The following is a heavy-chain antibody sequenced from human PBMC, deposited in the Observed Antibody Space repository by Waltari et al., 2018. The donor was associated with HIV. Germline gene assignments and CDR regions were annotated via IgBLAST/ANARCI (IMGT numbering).Heavy chain of an antibody. CDR3: ARIGTFPHNYAIDF. CDR2: IKDDGSEK. CDR1: GLTFTNYC. V-gene: IGHV3-7*01. J-gene: IGHJ6*02. D-gene: IGHD1-26*01. Sequence: EVQLMESGGGLVQSGGTLSLSCSAFGLTFTNYCMSWVRQTPGKGLEWVAYIKDDGSEKYYMGSVKGRFTISRDNAKNSMFLQMNSLRAEDTAVYYCARIGTFPHNYAIDFWGQGTTVTVSS.